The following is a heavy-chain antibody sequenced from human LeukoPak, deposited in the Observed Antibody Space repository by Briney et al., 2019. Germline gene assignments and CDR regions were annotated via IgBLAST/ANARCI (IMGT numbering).Heavy chain of an antibody. Sequence: GASVKVSCKASGGTLSSYAISWVRQAPGQGLEWMGGIIPMFGTANYAQKFQGRVTITTEESTSTAYMELSSLGSEDTAMYYCAREFGHYDFWSGYQRDYFDYWGQGTLVTVSS. CDR1: GGTLSSYA. CDR2: IIPMFGTA. J-gene: IGHJ4*02. CDR3: AREFGHYDFWSGYQRDYFDY. D-gene: IGHD3-3*01. V-gene: IGHV1-69*05.